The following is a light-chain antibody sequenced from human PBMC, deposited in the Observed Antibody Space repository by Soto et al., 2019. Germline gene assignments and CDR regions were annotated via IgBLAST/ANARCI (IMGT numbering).Light chain of an antibody. V-gene: IGKV1-5*01. CDR1: QSISSW. CDR3: QQYHRSSIT. CDR2: DAS. J-gene: IGKJ5*01. Sequence: EIPVTHSPYTLSASERYRFNTTFSASQSISSWLAWYQQKPGKAPKLLIYDASSLESGVPSRFSGSGSGTEFTLTISSLQPDDFATYYCQQYHRSSITFGQGTRLENK.